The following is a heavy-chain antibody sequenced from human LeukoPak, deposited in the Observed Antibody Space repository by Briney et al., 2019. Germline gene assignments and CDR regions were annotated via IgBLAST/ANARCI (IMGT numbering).Heavy chain of an antibody. D-gene: IGHD1-14*01. V-gene: IGHV3-23*01. J-gene: IGHJ4*02. CDR3: TRESRYRDYFDY. Sequence: AGSLRLSCAASGFTFSTYAISWVRQAPGKGLEWVSGVSPSGNTTYYPDSVKGRFAISRDNAKNTVYLQMNSVRANDTAVYYCTRESRYRDYFDYWGQGTMFTVSS. CDR1: GFTFSTYA. CDR2: VSPSGNTT.